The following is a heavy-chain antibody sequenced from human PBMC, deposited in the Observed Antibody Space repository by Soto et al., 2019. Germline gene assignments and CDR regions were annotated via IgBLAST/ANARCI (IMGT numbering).Heavy chain of an antibody. D-gene: IGHD4-4*01. CDR3: ARRYSNYVWWFDP. CDR2: INHSGST. Sequence: SDTLSQTFSSYGWTFRVYYWSWFRQPPGKGLECIGEINHSGSTNYNPSLKSRVTISVDTSKNQFSLKLSSVTAADTAVYYCARRYSNYVWWFDPWGQG. J-gene: IGHJ5*02. V-gene: IGHV4-34*01. CDR1: GWTFRVYY.